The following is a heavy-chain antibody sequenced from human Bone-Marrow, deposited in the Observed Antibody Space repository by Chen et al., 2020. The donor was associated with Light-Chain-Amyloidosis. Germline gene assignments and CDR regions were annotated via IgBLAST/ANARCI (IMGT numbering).Heavy chain of an antibody. CDR3: TTDGRTDY. Sequence: EVNLVESGGGLVKPGGCLRLSGAASGFIFSGAWMSWVRQAPGKGLEWLGRIKSDADGGTTDYAAPVQGRFSISRDDSKKTLYLQMSSLKIEDTAMYYCTTDGRTDYWGQGTLVTVSS. CDR2: IKSDADGGTT. V-gene: IGHV3-15*01. CDR1: GFIFSGAW. J-gene: IGHJ4*02.